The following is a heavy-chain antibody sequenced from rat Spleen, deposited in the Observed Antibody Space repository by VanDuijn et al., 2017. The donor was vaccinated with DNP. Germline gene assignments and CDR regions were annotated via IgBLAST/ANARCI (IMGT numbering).Heavy chain of an antibody. CDR1: GFSLTSYG. Sequence: QVQLKESGPGLVQPSQTLSLTCTVSGFSLTSYGVNWVRQPPGKGLEWMGKIRSAGGTDYNSSLKSRLSISRDTSRSQVFLKMNSLQTEDTAIYFCARGSIIGWYLYWGQGTLVTVSS. D-gene: IGHD4-3*01. J-gene: IGHJ3*01. CDR3: ARGSIIGWYLY. V-gene: IGHV2-1*01. CDR2: IRSAGGT.